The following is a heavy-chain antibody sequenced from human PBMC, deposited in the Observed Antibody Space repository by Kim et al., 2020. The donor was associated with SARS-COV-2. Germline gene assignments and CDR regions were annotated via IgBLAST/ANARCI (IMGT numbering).Heavy chain of an antibody. J-gene: IGHJ4*02. V-gene: IGHV3-33*01. D-gene: IGHD2-21*02. CDR3: ARGGIRAGGGGDQVVPLFDY. CDR2: IWYDGSNK. CDR1: GFTFSSYG. Sequence: GGSLRLSCAASGFTFSSYGMHWVRQAPGKGLEWVAVIWYDGSNKYYADSVKGRFTISRDNSKNTLYLQMNSLRAEDTAVYYCARGGIRAGGGGDQVVPLFDYWGQGTLVTVSS.